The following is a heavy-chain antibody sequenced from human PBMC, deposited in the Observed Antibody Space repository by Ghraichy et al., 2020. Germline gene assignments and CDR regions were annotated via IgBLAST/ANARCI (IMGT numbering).Heavy chain of an antibody. V-gene: IGHV4-4*07. J-gene: IGHJ3*02. CDR1: GGSISSYY. CDR2: IYTSGST. CDR3: ARGGSAVRGGDDAFDI. Sequence: SETLSLTCTVSGGSISSYYWRWIRQPAGKGLEWIGRIYTSGSTNYNPSLKSRVTMSVDTSKNQFSLKLSSVTAADTAVYYCARGGSAVRGGDDAFDIWGQGTMVTVSS. D-gene: IGHD3-10*01.